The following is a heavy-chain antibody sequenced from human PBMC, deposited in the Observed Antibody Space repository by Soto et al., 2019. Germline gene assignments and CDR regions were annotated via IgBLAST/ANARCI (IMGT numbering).Heavy chain of an antibody. J-gene: IGHJ5*01. D-gene: IGHD6-19*01. CDR2: INYDGSTT. Sequence: GGSLRLSCAASEFIFSSYWMHWVRQAPGKGLVWVALINYDGSTTTYADSVKGRFTISRDNSKNTLYLQMNSLRAEDTAVYYCAKDSRYSSGWFDYWGQGTLVTVSS. CDR3: AKDSRYSSGWFDY. CDR1: EFIFSSYW. V-gene: IGHV3-74*01.